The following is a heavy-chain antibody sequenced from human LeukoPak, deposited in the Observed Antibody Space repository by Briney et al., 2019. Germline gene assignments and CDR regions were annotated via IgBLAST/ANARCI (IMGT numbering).Heavy chain of an antibody. D-gene: IGHD6-19*01. CDR3: AKDGAVAGTSLGY. V-gene: IGHV3-30*18. CDR2: ISYDGSNK. CDR1: GFTFSSYG. J-gene: IGHJ4*02. Sequence: PGGSLRLSCAASGFTFSSYGMHWVRQAPGKGLEWVAVISYDGSNKYYADSVKGRFTISRDNSKNSLYLQMNSLRAEDTAVYYCAKDGAVAGTSLGYWGQGTLVTVSS.